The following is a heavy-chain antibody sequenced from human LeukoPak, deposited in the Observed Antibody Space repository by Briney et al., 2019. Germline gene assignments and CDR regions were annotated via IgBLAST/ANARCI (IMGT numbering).Heavy chain of an antibody. Sequence: GASVKVSCKASGYIFTHSCIHWVRQAPGQGLDWMGLINPSGGSTSYAQEFQGRVAMTRDTSTSTIYMELSSLRSEDTAVYYCAKAVGDDYGYRYYFDYWGQGTLVTVSS. D-gene: IGHD5-18*01. CDR2: INPSGGST. J-gene: IGHJ4*02. CDR3: AKAVGDDYGYRYYFDY. V-gene: IGHV1-46*01. CDR1: GYIFTHSC.